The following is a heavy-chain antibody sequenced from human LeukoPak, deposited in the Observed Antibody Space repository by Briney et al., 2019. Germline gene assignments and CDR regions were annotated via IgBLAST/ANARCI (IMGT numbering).Heavy chain of an antibody. V-gene: IGHV1-18*01. CDR2: ISAYNGNT. CDR3: ARSYDYYDSSGYPGY. J-gene: IGHJ4*02. Sequence: ASVKVSCKASGYTFTSYGISWVRQAPGQGLEWMGWISAYNGNTNYAQKLQGRVTMTTDTSTSTAYMELRSLRSDDTAVYYCARSYDYYDSSGYPGYWGQGTLVTVSS. CDR1: GYTFTSYG. D-gene: IGHD3-22*01.